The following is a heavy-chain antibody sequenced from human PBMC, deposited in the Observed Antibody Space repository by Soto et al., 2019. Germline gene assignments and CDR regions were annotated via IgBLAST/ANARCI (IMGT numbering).Heavy chain of an antibody. D-gene: IGHD1-26*01. Sequence: QPGGSLRLSCTASGFTFGDYAMSWFRQAPGKGLEWVGFIRSKAYGGTTEYAASVKGRFTISRDDSKSIAYLQMNSLKTEDTAVYYCTRDVFFGDSGSYGYNFDYWGQGTLVTVSS. J-gene: IGHJ4*02. CDR2: IRSKAYGGTT. CDR3: TRDVFFGDSGSYGYNFDY. CDR1: GFTFGDYA. V-gene: IGHV3-49*03.